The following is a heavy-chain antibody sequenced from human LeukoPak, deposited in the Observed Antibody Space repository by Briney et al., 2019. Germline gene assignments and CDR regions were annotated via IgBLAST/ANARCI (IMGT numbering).Heavy chain of an antibody. D-gene: IGHD3-10*01. J-gene: IGHJ3*02. V-gene: IGHV3-30*18. Sequence: GGSLRLSCAASGFTFSSYGMHWVRQAPGTGLEWVAVISYDGSNKYYADSVKGRFTISRDNSKNTLYLQMNSLRAENTAVYYCAKGSYYYGSGSHDAFDIWGQGTMVTVSS. CDR1: GFTFSSYG. CDR3: AKGSYYYGSGSHDAFDI. CDR2: ISYDGSNK.